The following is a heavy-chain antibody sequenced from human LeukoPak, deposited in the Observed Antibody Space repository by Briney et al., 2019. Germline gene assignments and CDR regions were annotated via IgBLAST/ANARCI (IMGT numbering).Heavy chain of an antibody. J-gene: IGHJ4*02. CDR3: AKTTDNWGTDLPDY. CDR2: ISGSGSST. CDR1: GFTFSSYV. D-gene: IGHD7-27*01. V-gene: IGHV3-23*01. Sequence: PGGSLRLSCAASGFTFSSYVMSWVRQAPGKGLEWVSSISGSGSSTYYADSVKSRFTISRDNSKNTLYVQMNSLRAEDTAVYYCAKTTDNWGTDLPDYWGQGTLVTVSS.